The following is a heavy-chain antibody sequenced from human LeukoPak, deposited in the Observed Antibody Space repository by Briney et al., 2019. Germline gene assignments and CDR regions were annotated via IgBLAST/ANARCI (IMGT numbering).Heavy chain of an antibody. J-gene: IGHJ6*03. CDR2: INPSGGST. D-gene: IGHD1-26*01. CDR3: ARSGTRYPYYYYMDV. V-gene: IGHV1-46*01. Sequence: ASVKVSFKASGYTFTSYYMHWVRQAPGQGLEWMGIINPSGGSTSYAQKFQGRVTMTRDTSTSTVYMELSSLRSEDTAVYYCARSGTRYPYYYYMDVWGKGATVTISS. CDR1: GYTFTSYY.